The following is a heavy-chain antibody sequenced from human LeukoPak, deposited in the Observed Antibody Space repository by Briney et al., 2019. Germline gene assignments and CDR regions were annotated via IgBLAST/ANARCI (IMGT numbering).Heavy chain of an antibody. J-gene: IGHJ4*02. Sequence: GGSLRLSCAASGFTFSSYSVNWVRQAPGRGLEWVSSISSSSSYIYYADSVKGRFTISRDNAKNSLYLQMNSLRAEDTAVYYCARDPPLRGYSYGLSDYWGQGTLVTVSS. D-gene: IGHD5-18*01. CDR1: GFTFSSYS. CDR2: ISSSSSYI. CDR3: ARDPPLRGYSYGLSDY. V-gene: IGHV3-21*01.